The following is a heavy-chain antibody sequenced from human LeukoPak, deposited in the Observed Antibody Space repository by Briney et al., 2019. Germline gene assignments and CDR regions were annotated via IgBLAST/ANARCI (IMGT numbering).Heavy chain of an antibody. CDR3: AKDRDSSGFAPYFDY. V-gene: IGHV3-9*01. CDR1: GFTFNDYD. J-gene: IGHJ4*02. Sequence: PGRSLRLSCAASGFTFNDYDMHWVRQAPGKGLEWVSGIGWNSHVIGYEDSVKGRFTISRDNARNSLFLQMNSLRAEDTAFYYCAKDRDSSGFAPYFDYWGQGILVTVSS. CDR2: IGWNSHVI. D-gene: IGHD3-22*01.